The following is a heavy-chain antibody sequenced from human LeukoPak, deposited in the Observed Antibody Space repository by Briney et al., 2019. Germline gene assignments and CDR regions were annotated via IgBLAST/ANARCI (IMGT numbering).Heavy chain of an antibody. CDR1: GYTFTGYY. V-gene: IGHV1-2*02. Sequence: ASVKVSCKASGYTFTGYYMHWVRQAPGQGLEWMGWINPSSGGTNYAQKFQGRVTMTRDTSISTAYMELSRLRSDDTAVYYCARRSPPRLPNDTDDYYYYYMDVWGTGTTGTVFS. CDR3: ARRSPPRLPNDTDDYYYYYMDV. J-gene: IGHJ6*03. D-gene: IGHD1-1*01. CDR2: INPSSGGT.